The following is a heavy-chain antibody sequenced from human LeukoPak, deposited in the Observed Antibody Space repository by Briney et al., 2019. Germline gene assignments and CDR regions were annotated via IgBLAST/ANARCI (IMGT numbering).Heavy chain of an antibody. V-gene: IGHV1-18*01. J-gene: IGHJ4*02. Sequence: ASVKVSCKASGYTFNNYFSSWVRQAPGRGLEWVGWISPHSHTTHYAEKVQGRVTMTTDTSTNTVYMELRSLRSNDTAVYFCARGQTMYYWGQGTPVTVSS. CDR2: ISPHSHTT. CDR1: GYTFNNYF. D-gene: IGHD3-10*02. CDR3: ARGQTMYY.